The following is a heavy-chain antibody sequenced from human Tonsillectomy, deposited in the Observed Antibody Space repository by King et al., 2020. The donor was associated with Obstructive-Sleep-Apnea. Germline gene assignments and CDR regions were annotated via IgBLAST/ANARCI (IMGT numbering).Heavy chain of an antibody. Sequence: VQLVESGGGLVQPGGSPRLSCAASGYTFSSYWMSWVREAPGKGLEWVANIKKDGSEKYYVDSVKGRFTISRDNAKNSLYLQMNSLSAEDTAVYYCARDGTVTTSDYWGQGTLVTVSS. D-gene: IGHD4-17*01. CDR1: GYTFSSYW. CDR3: ARDGTVTTSDY. J-gene: IGHJ4*02. V-gene: IGHV3-7*03. CDR2: IKKDGSEK.